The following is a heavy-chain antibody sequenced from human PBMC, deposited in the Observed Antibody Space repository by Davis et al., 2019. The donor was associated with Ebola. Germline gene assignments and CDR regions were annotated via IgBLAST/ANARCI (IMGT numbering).Heavy chain of an antibody. CDR1: GFSFSTYS. D-gene: IGHD3-22*01. Sequence: GESLKISCAASGFSFSTYSMHWVRQAPGKGLEWVAVISYEGRNKYYADSVKGRFTISRDNSKNTLYLEMSSLRAEDTAVYFCARAADSSGYFPHFWGQGTLVIVSS. CDR2: ISYEGRNK. J-gene: IGHJ4*02. CDR3: ARAADSSGYFPHF. V-gene: IGHV3-30*04.